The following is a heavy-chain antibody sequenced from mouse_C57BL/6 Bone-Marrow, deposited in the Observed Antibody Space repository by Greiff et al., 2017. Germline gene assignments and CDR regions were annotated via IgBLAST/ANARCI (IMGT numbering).Heavy chain of an antibody. D-gene: IGHD1-1*01. J-gene: IGHJ4*01. Sequence: QVQLQQSGAELARPGASVKLSCKASGYTFTSYGISWVQQSTGKGLEWIGEIYPRSGNTYYNEKFKGKATLTADKSSSTAYMELRSLTSEDSAVYVCEGGSSPFYSMDYWGQGTSVTVSS. CDR3: EGGSSPFYSMDY. V-gene: IGHV1-81*01. CDR2: IYPRSGNT. CDR1: GYTFTSYG.